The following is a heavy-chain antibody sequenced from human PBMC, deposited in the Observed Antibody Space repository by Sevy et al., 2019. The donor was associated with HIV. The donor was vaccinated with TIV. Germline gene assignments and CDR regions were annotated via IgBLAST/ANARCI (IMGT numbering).Heavy chain of an antibody. CDR2: IKQDGSEK. Sequence: GGSLRLSCAASGFTFSSYWMSWVRQAPGKGLEWVANIKQDGSEKYDVDSVKGRFTISRDNAKNSLYLQMNSLRAEDTAAYYCARDNTIFGVVSPGMDVWGQGTTVTVSS. V-gene: IGHV3-7*01. D-gene: IGHD3-3*01. CDR3: ARDNTIFGVVSPGMDV. CDR1: GFTFSSYW. J-gene: IGHJ6*02.